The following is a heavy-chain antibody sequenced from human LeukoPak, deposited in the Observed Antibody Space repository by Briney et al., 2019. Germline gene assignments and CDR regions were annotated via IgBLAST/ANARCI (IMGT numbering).Heavy chain of an antibody. CDR1: GFIFSSYW. CDR2: IKPDGSEK. V-gene: IGHV3-7*04. J-gene: IGHJ4*02. CDR3: ARDGIDY. Sequence: GGSLRLSCEASGFIFSSYWMSWVRQAPGKGLEWVANIKPDGSEKYYVDFVKGRFTISRDNAKNSVYLQMNSLRVEDTAVYYCARDGIDYWGQGTLVTVSS. D-gene: IGHD1-26*01.